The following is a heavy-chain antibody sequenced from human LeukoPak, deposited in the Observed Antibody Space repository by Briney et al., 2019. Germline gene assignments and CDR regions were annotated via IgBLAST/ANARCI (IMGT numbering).Heavy chain of an antibody. D-gene: IGHD3-16*01. V-gene: IGHV3-23*01. CDR3: AKDLGGGRGY. J-gene: IGHJ4*02. CDR2: ISGSGGSK. CDR1: GFTFSSYD. Sequence: PGGSLRLSCAASGFTFSSYDMSWVRQARGKGLEWVSAISGSGGSKYYADSVKGRFTISRDNSKNTLYLQMNSLRAEDTAVYYCAKDLGGGRGYWGRGTLVTVSS.